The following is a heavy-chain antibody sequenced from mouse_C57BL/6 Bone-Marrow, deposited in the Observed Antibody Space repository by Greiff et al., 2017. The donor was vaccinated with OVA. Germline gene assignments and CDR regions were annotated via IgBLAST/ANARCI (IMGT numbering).Heavy chain of an antibody. CDR1: GYTFTSYW. Sequence: QVQLQQPGAELVKPGASVKMSCKASGYTFTSYWITWVKQRPGQGLEWIGDIYPGSGCTNYNEKFKSKATLTVDTSSSPAYMQLSSLTSEDSAVYYCARSSLRRGAYWGQGTLVTVSA. J-gene: IGHJ3*01. CDR3: ARSSLRRGAY. CDR2: IYPGSGCT. D-gene: IGHD2-12*01. V-gene: IGHV1-55*01.